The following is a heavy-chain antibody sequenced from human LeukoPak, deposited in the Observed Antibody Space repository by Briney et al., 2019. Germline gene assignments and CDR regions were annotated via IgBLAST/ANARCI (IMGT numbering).Heavy chain of an antibody. J-gene: IGHJ3*02. CDR2: VSYDGTNK. V-gene: IGHV3-30-3*01. Sequence: QPGGSLRLSCAASGFTLSTYTMHWVRQAPGKGLEWVAFVSYDGTNKNYADSVKGRFTISRDNSKNTLYLQMNSLRTEDTAVYYCARRMAANAFDIWGQGTMVTVSS. CDR3: ARRMAANAFDI. CDR1: GFTLSTYT. D-gene: IGHD5-24*01.